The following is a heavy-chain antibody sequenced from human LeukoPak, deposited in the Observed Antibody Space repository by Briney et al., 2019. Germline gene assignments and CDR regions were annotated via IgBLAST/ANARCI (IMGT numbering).Heavy chain of an antibody. J-gene: IGHJ4*02. V-gene: IGHV3-23*01. CDR3: ANTGPPPYSDGWASPVVYYFDD. CDR1: GLNFRTYA. Sequence: PGGSLRLSCTASGLNFRTYAMSWVRQAPGRGLEWVSSIGTDNTKFYGDSVKGRFTISRDNPKNTMYLQMNSLKTEDTAVYHCANTGPPPYSDGWASPVVYYFDDWGQGTLVTVSS. CDR2: IGTDNTK. D-gene: IGHD6-19*01.